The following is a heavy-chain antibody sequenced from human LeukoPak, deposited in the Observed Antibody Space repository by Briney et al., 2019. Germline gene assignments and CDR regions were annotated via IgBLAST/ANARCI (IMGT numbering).Heavy chain of an antibody. CDR3: ARVSPASRLHWFDP. CDR2: IYYSGST. Sequence: SETLSLTCTLSGGSLSRSYWSWIRQPPGKGLEWIGYIYYSGSTNYNPSLKSRVTISVDTSNNQFSLKLSSVTAADTAVYYCARVSPASRLHWFDPWGQGTLVTVSS. V-gene: IGHV4-59*01. J-gene: IGHJ5*02. D-gene: IGHD2/OR15-2a*01. CDR1: GGSLSRSY.